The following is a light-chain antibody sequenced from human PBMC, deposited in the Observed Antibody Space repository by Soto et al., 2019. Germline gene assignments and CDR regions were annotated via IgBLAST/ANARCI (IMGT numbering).Light chain of an antibody. J-gene: IGKJ4*01. Sequence: EIVLTQSPGTLSLSPVERATLSFSASQSVSSSYLAWYQQKPGQAPRLLIYDASNRATGIPARFSGSGSGTDFTLTISSLEPEDFAVYYCQQFSSYPLNCGGGTKVDIK. CDR2: DAS. V-gene: IGKV3-20*01. CDR1: QSVSSSY. CDR3: QQFSSYPLN.